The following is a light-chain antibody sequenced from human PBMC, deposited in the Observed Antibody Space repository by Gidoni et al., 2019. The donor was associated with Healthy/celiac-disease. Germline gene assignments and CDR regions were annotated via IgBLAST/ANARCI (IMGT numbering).Light chain of an antibody. V-gene: IGKV4-1*01. Sequence: DIVMTQSPDSLAVSLGERATINCKSSQSVLYSSNNKNYLAWYQQQPGQPPKLLIYWASTRESGVPDRFSGSGSGTDFTLSISSLQAEDVAVYYCQQYYSTPRTFXQXTKVEIK. CDR2: WAS. J-gene: IGKJ1*01. CDR1: QSVLYSSNNKNY. CDR3: QQYYSTPRT.